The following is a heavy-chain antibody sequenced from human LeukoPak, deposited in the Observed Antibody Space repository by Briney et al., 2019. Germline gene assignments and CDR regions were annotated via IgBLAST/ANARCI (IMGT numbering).Heavy chain of an antibody. CDR1: GFTFSSYW. V-gene: IGHV3-74*01. CDR2: INSDGSTT. J-gene: IGHJ4*02. CDR3: ARGNYYGQDY. D-gene: IGHD3-10*01. Sequence: TGGSLRLSCGAPGFTFSSYWMHWVRQAPGKGLVWISRINSDGSTTSYADSVKGRFTIPRDNAKNTLYLQMNSLRAEDTAVYYCARGNYYGQDYWGQGTLVTVSS.